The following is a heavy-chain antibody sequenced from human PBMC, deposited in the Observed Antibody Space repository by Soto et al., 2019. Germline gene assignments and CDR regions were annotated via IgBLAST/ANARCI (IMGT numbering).Heavy chain of an antibody. CDR3: TTLDPQLEPPSMDV. J-gene: IGHJ6*02. Sequence: PGGSLRLSCAASGFTFSNAWMNWVRQAPGKGLEWVGRIKSKTDGGTTDYAAPVKGRFTISRDDSKNTLYLQMNSLKTEDTAVYYCTTLDPQLEPPSMDVWGQGTTVTVSS. CDR1: GFTFSNAW. D-gene: IGHD1-1*01. CDR2: IKSKTDGGTT. V-gene: IGHV3-15*07.